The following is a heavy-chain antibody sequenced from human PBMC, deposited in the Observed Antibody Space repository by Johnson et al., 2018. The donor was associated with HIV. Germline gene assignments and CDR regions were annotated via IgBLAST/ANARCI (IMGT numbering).Heavy chain of an antibody. V-gene: IGHV3-30*04. D-gene: IGHD2-21*01. CDR3: ARDAPFHITPDEFDAFDI. CDR2: ISYDGSKK. CDR1: GFTFSSYA. Sequence: VQLVESGGGLVQPGGSLRLSCAASGFTFSSYAMHWVRQAPGKGLEWVAVISYDGSKKYHADSVKGRFTISRDNSKNTLYLQMNSLRAEDTAVYYCARDAPFHITPDEFDAFDIWGQGTMVTVSS. J-gene: IGHJ3*02.